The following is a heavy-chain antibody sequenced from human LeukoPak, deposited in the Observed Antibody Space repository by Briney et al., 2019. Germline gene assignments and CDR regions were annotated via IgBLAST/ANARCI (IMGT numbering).Heavy chain of an antibody. V-gene: IGHV3-23*01. J-gene: IGHJ6*02. CDR1: GFTFSSCW. CDR2: ISGGGGYTST. CDR3: AKPPPDNYHYYYGMDV. Sequence: PGGSLRLSCAASGFTFSSCWMHWVRQAPGKGLEWVSAISGGGGYTSTYYADSVKGRFTISRDNSKNTLYLQMNSLRAEDTAVYYCAKPPPDNYHYYYGMDVWGQGTTVTVSS.